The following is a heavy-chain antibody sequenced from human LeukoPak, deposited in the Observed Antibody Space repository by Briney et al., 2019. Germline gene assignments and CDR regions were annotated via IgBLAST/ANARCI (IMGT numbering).Heavy chain of an antibody. D-gene: IGHD3-22*01. Sequence: ASVKVSCKASGGTFSSYAISWVRQAPGQGLEWMGRIIPILGIANYAQEFQGRVTITADKSTSTAYMELSSLRSEDTAVYYCARDRLLGVITTRFDYWGQGTLVTVSS. V-gene: IGHV1-69*04. J-gene: IGHJ4*02. CDR3: ARDRLLGVITTRFDY. CDR2: IIPILGIA. CDR1: GGTFSSYA.